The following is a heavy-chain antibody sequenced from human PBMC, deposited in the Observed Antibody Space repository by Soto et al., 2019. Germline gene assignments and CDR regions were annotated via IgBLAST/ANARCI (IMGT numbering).Heavy chain of an antibody. CDR2: ISYDGSNK. CDR3: AKDRGWLAERYYYGMDV. CDR1: GFTFSSYG. Sequence: QVQLVESGGGVVQPGRSLRLSCAASGFTFSSYGMHWVRQAPGKGLEWVAVISYDGSNKYYADSVKGRFTISRDNSKNTLYLQMNSLRAEDTAVYYCAKDRGWLAERYYYGMDVWGQGNTVTVSS. D-gene: IGHD6-19*01. V-gene: IGHV3-30*18. J-gene: IGHJ6*02.